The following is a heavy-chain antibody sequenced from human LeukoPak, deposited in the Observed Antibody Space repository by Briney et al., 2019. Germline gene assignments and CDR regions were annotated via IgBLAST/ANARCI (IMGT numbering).Heavy chain of an antibody. CDR2: IKQDGSEK. D-gene: IGHD3-10*01. Sequence: GGSLRLSCEASGLTFSRYWMTWVRQAPGKGLEWVANIKQDGSEKYYVDSVKGRFTISRDNAKNSLYLQMNSLRAEDTAVYYCARESRLWFGEPYYFDYWGQGTLVTVSS. V-gene: IGHV3-7*01. CDR3: ARESRLWFGEPYYFDY. CDR1: GLTFSRYW. J-gene: IGHJ4*02.